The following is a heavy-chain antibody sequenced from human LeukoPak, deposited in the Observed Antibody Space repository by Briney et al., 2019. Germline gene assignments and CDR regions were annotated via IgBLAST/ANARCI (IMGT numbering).Heavy chain of an antibody. CDR1: GYTFTGYY. D-gene: IGHD3-22*01. J-gene: IGHJ4*02. CDR3: ARGSLYYYDSSGYTPSDY. V-gene: IGHV1-2*06. Sequence: GASVKVSCKASGYTFTGYYMHWVRQAPGQGLEWMGRINPNSGDTNYAQKFQGRVTMTRDTSISTAYMELSSLRSEDTAVYYCARGSLYYYDSSGYTPSDYWGQGTLVTVSS. CDR2: INPNSGDT.